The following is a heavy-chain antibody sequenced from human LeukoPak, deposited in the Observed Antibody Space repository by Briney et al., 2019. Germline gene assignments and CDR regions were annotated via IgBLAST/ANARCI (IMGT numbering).Heavy chain of an antibody. CDR3: AKDLLSRYGWFDS. V-gene: IGHV3-23*01. Sequence: GGSLRLSCAASGFLLRNYGMTWVRQAPGRGLEWVATISGHGGDTYYGDSVKGRFTVSRDNSKNTLYLQMNSLRAEDTAVYYCAKDLLSRYGWFDSWGQGTLVTVSS. CDR1: GFLLRNYG. J-gene: IGHJ5*01. D-gene: IGHD3-9*01. CDR2: ISGHGGDT.